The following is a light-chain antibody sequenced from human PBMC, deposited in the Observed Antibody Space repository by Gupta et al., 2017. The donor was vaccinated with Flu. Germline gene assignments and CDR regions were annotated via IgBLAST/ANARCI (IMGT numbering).Light chain of an antibody. V-gene: IGKV1-39*01. CDR1: QNIALY. Sequence: DIQMTQAPSSLSASLGDRITITCRASQNIALYVNWYQQKSEKVPKLLIHATSRLQSSVPSRFSGRGSTTDFAPTITGLELEDFTTYYCQQGYSSPVTFGGGTKVEI. CDR2: ATS. J-gene: IGKJ4*01. CDR3: QQGYSSPVT.